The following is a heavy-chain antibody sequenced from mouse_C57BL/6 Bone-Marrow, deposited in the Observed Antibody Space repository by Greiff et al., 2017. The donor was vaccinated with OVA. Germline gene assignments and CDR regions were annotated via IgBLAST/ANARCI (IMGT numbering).Heavy chain of an antibody. J-gene: IGHJ2*01. D-gene: IGHD2-5*01. Sequence: QVQLKQPGAELVRPGSSVKLSCKASGYTFTSYWMDWVKQRPGQGLEWIGNIYPSDSETHYNQKFKDKATLTVDKSSSTAYMQLSSLTSEDSAVYYCARWSNVSYFDYWGQGTTLTVSS. V-gene: IGHV1-61*01. CDR1: GYTFTSYW. CDR3: ARWSNVSYFDY. CDR2: IYPSDSET.